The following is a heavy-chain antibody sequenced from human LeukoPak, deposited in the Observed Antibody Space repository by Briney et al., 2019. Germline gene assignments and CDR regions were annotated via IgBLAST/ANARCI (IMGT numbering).Heavy chain of an antibody. Sequence: GKSLRLSCAASGFVFNNYGMHWVRQAPGKGLEWVSAISGSGGSTYYADSVKGRFTISRGDSKDTLYLQMNSLRAEDTAVYYCAKGDYIWGQGTLVTVSS. J-gene: IGHJ4*02. CDR3: AKGDYI. D-gene: IGHD4-11*01. CDR2: ISGSGGST. V-gene: IGHV3-23*01. CDR1: GFVFNNYG.